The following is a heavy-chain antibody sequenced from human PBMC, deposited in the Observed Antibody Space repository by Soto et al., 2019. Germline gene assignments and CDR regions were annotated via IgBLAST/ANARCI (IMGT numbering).Heavy chain of an antibody. V-gene: IGHV3-23*01. Sequence: EVQLLESGGGLVQPGGSLRLSCTASGFTLRGYAMSWVRQAPGKGLEWVSLVSVSGGRTEFADSVKGRFTISRDDSKNTGYREMNSRRAEDAAVYYCAKAFYSSDGGEVFAYWGQGTLVTVSS. CDR3: AKAFYSSDGGEVFAY. CDR1: GFTLRGYA. D-gene: IGHD6-19*01. J-gene: IGHJ4*02. CDR2: VSVSGGRT.